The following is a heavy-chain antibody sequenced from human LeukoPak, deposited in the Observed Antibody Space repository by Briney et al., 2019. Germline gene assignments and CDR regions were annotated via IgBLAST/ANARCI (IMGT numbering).Heavy chain of an antibody. CDR1: GGSISSSSYY. Sequence: SETLSLTCTVSGGSISSSSYYWGWIRQPPGKGLEWIGSIYYSGSTYYNPSLKSRVTISVDTSKNQFSLKLSSVTAADTAVYYCARVHYYYYMDVWGKGTTVTVSS. CDR2: IYYSGST. J-gene: IGHJ6*03. CDR3: ARVHYYYYMDV. V-gene: IGHV4-39*07.